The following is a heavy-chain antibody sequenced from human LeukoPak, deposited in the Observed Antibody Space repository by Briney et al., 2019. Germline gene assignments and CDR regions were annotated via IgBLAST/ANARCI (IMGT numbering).Heavy chain of an antibody. CDR1: GGSISSSSYY. Sequence: SETLSLTCTVSGGSISSSSYYWGWIRQPPGKGLEWIGSIYYSGSTYYNPSLKSRVTISVDTSKNQFSLKLSSVTAADTAVYYCARVHYYYYMDVWGKGTTVTVSS. CDR2: IYYSGST. J-gene: IGHJ6*03. CDR3: ARVHYYYYMDV. V-gene: IGHV4-39*07.